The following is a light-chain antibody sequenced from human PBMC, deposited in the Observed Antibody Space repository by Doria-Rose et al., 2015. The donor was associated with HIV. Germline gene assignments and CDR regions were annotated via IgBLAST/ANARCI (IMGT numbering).Light chain of an antibody. V-gene: IGKV3-20*01. CDR1: QSFSSTY. J-gene: IGKJ1*01. CDR2: DGS. CDR3: HQYGTSWT. Sequence: EIVLTQSPSTLSLSPGERATLSCRASQSFSSTYLAWYQQKPGQAPSLLIYDGSTRATGIPDRFSASGSGTDFTLAINRLEPEDFALYYCHQYGTSWTFGQGTEVEI.